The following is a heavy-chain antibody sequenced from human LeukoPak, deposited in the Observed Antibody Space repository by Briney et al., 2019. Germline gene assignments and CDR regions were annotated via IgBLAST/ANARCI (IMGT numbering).Heavy chain of an antibody. Sequence: SETLSLTCTVSGDSINSGDYYWSWIRQTPGKGLEWIGYIYYSGSTNYNPSLKSRVTISVDTSKNQFSLKLSSVTAADTAVYYCARLLSTGAYYGSGSYYFYFDYWGQGTLVTVSS. CDR1: GDSINSGDYY. CDR3: ARLLSTGAYYGSGSYYFYFDY. D-gene: IGHD3-10*01. CDR2: IYYSGST. V-gene: IGHV4-61*08. J-gene: IGHJ4*02.